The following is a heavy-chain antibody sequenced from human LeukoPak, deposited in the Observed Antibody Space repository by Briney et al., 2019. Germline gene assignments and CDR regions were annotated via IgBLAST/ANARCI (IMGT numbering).Heavy chain of an antibody. V-gene: IGHV3-7*01. CDR3: NGDYYGSGSYRGGVPFDY. CDR1: GFTFSSYW. J-gene: IGHJ4*02. Sequence: GGSLRLSCAASGFTFSSYWMSWVRQAPGKGLEWVANIKQDGSEKYYVDSVKGRFTISRDNAKNSLYLQMNSLRAEDTAVYCCNGDYYGSGSYRGGVPFDYWGQGTLVTVSS. D-gene: IGHD3-10*01. CDR2: IKQDGSEK.